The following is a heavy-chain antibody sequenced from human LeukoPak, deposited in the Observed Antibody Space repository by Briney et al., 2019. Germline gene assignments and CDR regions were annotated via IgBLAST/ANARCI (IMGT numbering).Heavy chain of an antibody. CDR3: ARVAGDCSGGSCYSNWYFDL. CDR1: GGSISSYY. Sequence: SETLSLTCTVSGGSISSYYWSWIRQPAGKGLEWIGRIYTSGSTNYNPSLKSRVTMSVDTSKSQFSLKLSSVTAADTAVYYCARVAGDCSGGSCYSNWYFDLWGRGTLVTVSS. D-gene: IGHD2-15*01. J-gene: IGHJ2*01. V-gene: IGHV4-4*07. CDR2: IYTSGST.